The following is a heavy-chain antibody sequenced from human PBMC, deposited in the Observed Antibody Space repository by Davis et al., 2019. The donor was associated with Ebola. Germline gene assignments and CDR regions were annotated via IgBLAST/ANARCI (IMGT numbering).Heavy chain of an antibody. CDR1: GGSIGFYY. Sequence: MPSETLSLTCTVSGGSIGFYYWTWIRQPPGKGLEWIGYIYYSGSTFFNPSLKSRVTISVDTSKNQFSLSLNSVTAADTAVYYCARDLGYSRNRYFDYWGQGILVTVPS. J-gene: IGHJ4*02. D-gene: IGHD3-16*02. V-gene: IGHV4-59*12. CDR2: IYYSGST. CDR3: ARDLGYSRNRYFDY.